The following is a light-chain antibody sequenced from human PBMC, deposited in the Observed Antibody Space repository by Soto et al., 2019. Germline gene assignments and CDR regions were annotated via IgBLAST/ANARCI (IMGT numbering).Light chain of an antibody. V-gene: IGKV1-5*03. CDR3: QQYSSYPYT. CDR2: EAS. Sequence: DIQITQSPSTLSASVGDTVTITCRASQTISTWLAWYQQKPGRAPNVLIYEASTLESGVPSRFSGSGSGTEFTLTISSLQPYDLATYYCQQYSSYPYTFGQGTKLEI. CDR1: QTISTW. J-gene: IGKJ2*01.